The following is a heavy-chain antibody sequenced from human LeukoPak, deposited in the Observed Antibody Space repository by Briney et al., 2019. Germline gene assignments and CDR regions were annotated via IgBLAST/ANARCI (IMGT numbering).Heavy chain of an antibody. CDR2: ISASNDKT. V-gene: IGHV1-18*01. J-gene: IGHJ4*02. D-gene: IGHD1-14*01. CDR3: AREGYINNRYADY. CDR1: GYTFTSYG. Sequence: GASVKVSCKASGYTFTSYGISWVRQAPGQGLEWMGWISASNDKTNYAPNLQGRVTLTTDTSTSTAYMELRSLRSEDTAVYYCAREGYINNRYADYWGQGTLVTVSS.